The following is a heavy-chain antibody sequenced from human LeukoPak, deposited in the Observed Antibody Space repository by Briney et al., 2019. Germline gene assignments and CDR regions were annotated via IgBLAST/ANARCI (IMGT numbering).Heavy chain of an antibody. CDR3: ARDGGPYCDGASCSFDY. J-gene: IGHJ4*02. CDR2: IDPNSGDT. D-gene: IGHD2-21*01. Sequence: ASVKVSCKASGYTFGGYYIHGVRQAPGQGLEWVGWIDPNSGDTHYTQKFQGRVTMTRDTSITTAYMQVTRLRPDDTAVFYCARDGGPYCDGASCSFDYWGQGTLVTVSS. V-gene: IGHV1-2*02. CDR1: GYTFGGYY.